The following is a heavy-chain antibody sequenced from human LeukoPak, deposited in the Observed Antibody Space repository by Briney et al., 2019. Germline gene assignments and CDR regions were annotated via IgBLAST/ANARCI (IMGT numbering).Heavy chain of an antibody. J-gene: IGHJ4*02. V-gene: IGHV2-5*01. CDR2: SKWTNDN. CDR3: AHSRAAMVAFDY. D-gene: IGHD5-18*01. Sequence: SGPTLSHPTQPRTLTCTFSGLSRRTSGGGGGWIRQTPEKALEWLELSKWTNDNRYSPSLKSRLSITKDTPKHQVVLTMTNMDPVDTPTYFCAHSRAAMVAFDYWGQGTLVPVSS. CDR1: GLSRRTSGGG.